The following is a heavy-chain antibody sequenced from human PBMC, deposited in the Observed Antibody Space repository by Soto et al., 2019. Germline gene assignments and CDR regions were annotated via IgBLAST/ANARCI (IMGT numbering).Heavy chain of an antibody. J-gene: IGHJ6*03. CDR1: GFTFSKYA. Sequence: EVQLLESGGGLVQPGGSLRLSCAASGFTFSKYAMSWVRQAPGKGLEWVSGISGSGGSIYDADSVKGRFTISRDNSKNTLYLQMNSLRAEDTAVYYCAKHSSQYFYYYDMDVWGKGTTVTVSS. D-gene: IGHD4-4*01. V-gene: IGHV3-23*01. CDR2: ISGSGGSI. CDR3: AKHSSQYFYYYDMDV.